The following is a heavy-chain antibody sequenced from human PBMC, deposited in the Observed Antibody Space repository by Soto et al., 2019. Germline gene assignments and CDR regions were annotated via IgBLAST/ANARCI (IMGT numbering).Heavy chain of an antibody. Sequence: QVQLVQSGAEVKKPGSSVKVSCKASGGTFSSYAINWVRQAPGQGLEWMGGLITMFGTANYAQKFQGRVTITAYKSTSTAYMEFSSLKSEDTAVYYCAGGGYYYDSSGYYPPDYWGQGTLVTVSS. CDR1: GGTFSSYA. CDR2: LITMFGTA. J-gene: IGHJ4*02. D-gene: IGHD3-22*01. V-gene: IGHV1-69*06. CDR3: AGGGYYYDSSGYYPPDY.